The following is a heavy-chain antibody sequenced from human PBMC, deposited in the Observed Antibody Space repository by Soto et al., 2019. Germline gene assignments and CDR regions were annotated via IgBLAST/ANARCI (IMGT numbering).Heavy chain of an antibody. D-gene: IGHD5-18*01. J-gene: IGHJ4*02. V-gene: IGHV4-30-4*01. CDR2: IYYSGST. CDR3: ARVVGYSYGILDY. CDR1: GGSISSGDYY. Sequence: TSETLSLTCTVSGGSISSGDYYWSWIRQPPGKGLEWIGYIYYSGSTYYNPSLKSRVTISVDTSKNQFSLKLSSVTAADTAVYYCARVVGYSYGILDYWGQGTLVTVSS.